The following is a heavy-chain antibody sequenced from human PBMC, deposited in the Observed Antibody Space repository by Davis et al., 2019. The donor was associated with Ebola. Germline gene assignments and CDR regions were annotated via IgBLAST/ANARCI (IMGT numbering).Heavy chain of an antibody. CDR3: AKDTSNIWFDI. Sequence: GGSLRLSCAASGFVFRTYVMSWVRQAPGKGPEWVSTLGTSADTYYADSVKGRFTISRDNSKNTLYLQMNGLRVEDTAIYYCAKDTSNIWFDIWGQGTNVTVSS. CDR1: GFVFRTYV. J-gene: IGHJ3*02. V-gene: IGHV3-23*01. D-gene: IGHD1-26*01. CDR2: LGTSADT.